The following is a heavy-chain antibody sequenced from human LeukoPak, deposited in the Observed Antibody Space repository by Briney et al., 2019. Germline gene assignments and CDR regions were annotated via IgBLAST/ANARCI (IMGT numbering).Heavy chain of an antibody. J-gene: IGHJ3*01. D-gene: IGHD3-3*01. CDR3: ARSQYYDFWSGYSD. V-gene: IGHV4-38-2*02. CDR2: IYHSGGT. CDR1: GYSISSGYY. Sequence: PSETLSLTCTVSGYSISSGYYWGWIRQPPGKGLEWIGSIYHSGGTYYNPSLKSRVTISVDTSKNQFSLKLSSVTAADTAVYYCARSQYYDFWSGYSDWGQGTMVTVSS.